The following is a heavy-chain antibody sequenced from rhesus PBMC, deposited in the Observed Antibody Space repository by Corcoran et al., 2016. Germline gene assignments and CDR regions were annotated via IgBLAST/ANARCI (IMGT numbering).Heavy chain of an antibody. CDR3: GRGDMSSSFDY. D-gene: IGHD6-19*01. Sequence: QVQLVQSGAEVKKHGASVKVSCKASGFTFGSYAISWLRPAPGQGVGWMGRTIPLVGITNYAGKFQGSGTITADTSTSTAYMERSSLRSEDTAVAYCGRGDMSSSFDYWGQGVLVTVSS. J-gene: IGHJ4*01. V-gene: IGHV1S10*01. CDR1: GFTFGSYA. CDR2: TIPLVGIT.